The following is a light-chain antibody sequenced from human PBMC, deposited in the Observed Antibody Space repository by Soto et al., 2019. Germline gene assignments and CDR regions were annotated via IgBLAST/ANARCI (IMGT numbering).Light chain of an antibody. J-gene: IGLJ1*01. V-gene: IGLV2-14*01. CDR3: SSYTNSNTLV. CDR1: SSDVGGYNY. CDR2: DVA. Sequence: QSALTQPASVSGSPGQSITISCTGTSSDVGGYNYVSWYQQYPGKAPKLMIYDVATRPSGVSNRFSGSKSGNTASLTISGLQADDEADYYCSSYTNSNTLVFGSGTKLTVL.